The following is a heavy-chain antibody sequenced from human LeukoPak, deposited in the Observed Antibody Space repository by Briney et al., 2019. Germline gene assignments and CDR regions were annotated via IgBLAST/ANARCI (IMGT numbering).Heavy chain of an antibody. Sequence: GGSLRLSCAASGFTFSSYGMHWVRQAPGKGLEWVAVMWYDGSNKYYADSVKGRFTISRDNSKNTLYLQMNSLRAEDTAVYYCARDGVVVPAADYNWFDPWGQGTLVTVSS. D-gene: IGHD2-2*01. V-gene: IGHV3-33*01. CDR3: ARDGVVVPAADYNWFDP. CDR1: GFTFSSYG. J-gene: IGHJ5*02. CDR2: MWYDGSNK.